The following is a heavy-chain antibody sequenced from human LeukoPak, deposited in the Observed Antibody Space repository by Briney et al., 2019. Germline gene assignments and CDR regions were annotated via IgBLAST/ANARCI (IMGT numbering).Heavy chain of an antibody. V-gene: IGHV4-34*01. J-gene: IGHJ6*02. D-gene: IGHD3-3*01. CDR1: GGSFSGYY. Sequence: SETLSLTCAVYGGSFSGYYWSWIRQPPGKGLEWIGEINHSGSTNYNPSLKSRVTISVDTSKDQFSLKLSSVTAADTAVYYCARIFGYYYYYGMDVWGQGTTVTVSS. CDR2: INHSGST. CDR3: ARIFGYYYYYGMDV.